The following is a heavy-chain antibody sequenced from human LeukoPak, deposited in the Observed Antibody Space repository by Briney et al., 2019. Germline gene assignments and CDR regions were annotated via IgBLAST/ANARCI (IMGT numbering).Heavy chain of an antibody. D-gene: IGHD6-19*01. V-gene: IGHV1-46*01. CDR1: GYTFTSYY. Sequence: ASVKVSCKTYGYTFTSYYIHWVRQAPGQGPEWMGIVNPSGGHTTYAPKFQGRVTITRNTSISTAYMELSSLRSEDTAVYYCAREYRGGWYYYMDVWGKGTTVTVSS. CDR3: AREYRGGWYYYMDV. CDR2: VNPSGGHT. J-gene: IGHJ6*03.